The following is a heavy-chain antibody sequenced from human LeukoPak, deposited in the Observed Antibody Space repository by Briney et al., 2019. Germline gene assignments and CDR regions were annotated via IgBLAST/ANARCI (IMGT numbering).Heavy chain of an antibody. J-gene: IGHJ1*01. CDR3: ARDQIAAAFQH. CDR2: ISDDGSSE. Sequence: GGSLRLSCAASGFIFSTYAMNWVRQAPGKGLEWVALISDDGSSEYYADSVKGRFTISSDSSKNTLDLQMDSLRPEDTAVYYCARDQIAAAFQHWGQGTLVTVSS. CDR1: GFIFSTYA. D-gene: IGHD6-13*01. V-gene: IGHV3-30*04.